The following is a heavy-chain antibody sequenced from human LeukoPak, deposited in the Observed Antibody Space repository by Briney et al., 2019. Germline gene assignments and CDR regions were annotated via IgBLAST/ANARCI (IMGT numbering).Heavy chain of an antibody. D-gene: IGHD1-26*01. Sequence: GGSLRLSCTASGFTFSSYWMSWVRQAPGKGLEWVANIKQDESEKFYVDSVKGRFTISRDNAKNSLYLQMNSLRAEDTAVYYCARDKIVGATYFDYWGQGTLVTVSS. V-gene: IGHV3-7*01. CDR2: IKQDESEK. CDR3: ARDKIVGATYFDY. J-gene: IGHJ4*02. CDR1: GFTFSSYW.